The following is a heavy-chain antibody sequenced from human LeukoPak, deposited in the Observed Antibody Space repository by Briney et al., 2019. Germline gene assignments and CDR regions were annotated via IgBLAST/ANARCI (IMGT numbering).Heavy chain of an antibody. D-gene: IGHD3-22*01. CDR2: ISYDGSNK. CDR1: GFTFSSYA. CDR3: ARESRGYALDAFDI. Sequence: PGRSLSLSLAASGFTFSSYAVHWVRQAPGKGRAWVASISYDGSNKYYADSVKGRFTISRDNSKCTLYLQMNSLRDEDTAVYYCARESRGYALDAFDIWGQGTMVTVSS. J-gene: IGHJ3*02. V-gene: IGHV3-30-3*01.